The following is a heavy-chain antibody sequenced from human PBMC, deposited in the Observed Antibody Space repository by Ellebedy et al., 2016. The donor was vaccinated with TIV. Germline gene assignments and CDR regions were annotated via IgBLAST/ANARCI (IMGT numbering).Heavy chain of an antibody. D-gene: IGHD3-10*01. CDR3: ARDSAYAFDI. CDR2: IRSGDFAT. J-gene: IGHJ3*02. CDR1: GFTFSSFD. V-gene: IGHV3-48*04. Sequence: PGGSLRLSCAASGFTFSSFDMNWVRQAPGKGLEWISNIRSGDFATYTADSVKGRFSISRDNAKDSLYLQMNSLRAEDTAVYYCARDSAYAFDIWGRGTMVTVSS.